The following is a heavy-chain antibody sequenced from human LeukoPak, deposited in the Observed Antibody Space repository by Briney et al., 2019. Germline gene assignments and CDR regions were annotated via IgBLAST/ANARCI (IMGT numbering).Heavy chain of an antibody. CDR1: GGSISSYY. J-gene: IGHJ4*02. V-gene: IGHV4-59*01. CDR3: ASHGTNDSSELLY. Sequence: PSETLSLTCTVSGGSISSYYWSWIRQPPGKGLEWIGYIYYSGSTNYNPSLKSRVTISVNTSKNQFSLKLSSVTAADTAVYSCASHGTNDSSELLYWGQGTLVTVSS. D-gene: IGHD3-22*01. CDR2: IYYSGST.